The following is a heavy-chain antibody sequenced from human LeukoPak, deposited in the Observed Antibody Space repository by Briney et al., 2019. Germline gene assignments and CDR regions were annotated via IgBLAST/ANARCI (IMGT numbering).Heavy chain of an antibody. J-gene: IGHJ4*02. Sequence: PSETLSLTCTVSGGSISSSSYYWGWIRQPPGKGLEWIGSIYYSGSTYYNPSLKSRVTISVDTSKNQFSLKLSSVTAADTAVYYCAGLSQWDIVVVPAATADYWGQGTLVTVSS. CDR1: GGSISSSSYY. V-gene: IGHV4-39*01. CDR2: IYYSGST. CDR3: AGLSQWDIVVVPAATADY. D-gene: IGHD2-2*01.